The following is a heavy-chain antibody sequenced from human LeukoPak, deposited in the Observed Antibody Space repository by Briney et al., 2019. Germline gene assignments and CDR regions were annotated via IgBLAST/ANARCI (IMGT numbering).Heavy chain of an antibody. CDR2: ISTSSDYI. D-gene: IGHD5-12*01. CDR3: VRDLYSGISDY. CDR1: GFTFSSYS. J-gene: IGHJ4*02. Sequence: GGSLRLSCAASGFTFSSYSMNWVRLAPGKGLEWVSSISTSSDYIYYADSVKGRFTISRDNAQNSLSLQMNSLRAEDTAVYYCVRDLYSGISDYWGQGTLVTVSS. V-gene: IGHV3-21*01.